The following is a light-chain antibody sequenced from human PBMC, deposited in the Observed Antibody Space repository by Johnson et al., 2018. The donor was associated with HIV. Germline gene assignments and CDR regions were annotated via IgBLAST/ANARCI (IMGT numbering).Light chain of an antibody. CDR2: ADY. CDR3: GVWDASLSPHSV. V-gene: IGLV1-51*02. CDR1: SSNIENYF. J-gene: IGLJ1*01. Sequence: QSVLTQPPSVSAAPGQRVNISCSGHSSNIENYFVSWYQQLPGAAPRLLIYADYKRPSGIPERFSGSKSGASATPGITGLPTGDEADYYCGVWDASLSPHSVFGPGTPISVL.